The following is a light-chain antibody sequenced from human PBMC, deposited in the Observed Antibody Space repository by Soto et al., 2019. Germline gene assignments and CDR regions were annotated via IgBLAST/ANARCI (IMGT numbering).Light chain of an antibody. J-gene: IGLJ1*01. CDR2: EVS. CDR3: SSLTTSFTYV. V-gene: IGLV2-14*01. Sequence: QSVLTQPASASGSAGQSVAISCAGTSSDVGAYNYVSWYQQHPGKAPKLLLSEVSNRPSGVSDRFSGSKSGNTASLTISGLQAEDEADYYCSSLTTSFTYVFGTGTKVTVL. CDR1: SSDVGAYNY.